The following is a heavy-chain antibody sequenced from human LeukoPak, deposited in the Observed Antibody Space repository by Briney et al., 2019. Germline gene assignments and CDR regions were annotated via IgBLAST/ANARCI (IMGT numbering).Heavy chain of an antibody. CDR3: AKSTGDFWSGSLTSFDY. J-gene: IGHJ4*02. CDR2: ISGSGGST. D-gene: IGHD3-3*01. V-gene: IGHV3-23*01. Sequence: GGSLRLSCAASGFTFSSYAMSWVRQAPGKGLEWVSAISGSGGSTYYADSVKGRFTISRDNSKNTLYLQMNSLRAEDTAVYYCAKSTGDFWSGSLTSFDYWGQGTLVTVSS. CDR1: GFTFSSYA.